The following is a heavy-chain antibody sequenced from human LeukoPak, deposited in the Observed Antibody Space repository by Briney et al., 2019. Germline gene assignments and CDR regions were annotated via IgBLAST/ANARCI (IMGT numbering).Heavy chain of an antibody. J-gene: IGHJ6*02. V-gene: IGHV4-61*01. CDR3: ARGYDIDV. CDR1: GDSVSSGRYY. Sequence: SETLSLTCTVSGDSVSSGRYYWTWIRQPPGKGLEWIGYVYYSGNTNYNPSLKSRATISLDTSKNQFSLKLTSVTAADTALFFCARGYDIDVWGQGTTVTVSS. CDR2: VYYSGNT.